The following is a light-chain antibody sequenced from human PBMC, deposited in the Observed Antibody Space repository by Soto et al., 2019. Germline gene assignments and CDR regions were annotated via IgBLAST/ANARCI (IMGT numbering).Light chain of an antibody. J-gene: IGKJ1*01. V-gene: IGKV1-39*01. CDR2: AAS. Sequence: DIQMTQSPSSLSASVGDRVTITCRASQSISSYLYWYQQKPGKAPKLLIYAASSLQSGVPSRFSGSGSGTDFTLTISSLQPEDGATYYFQQSYSTPRAFGQGTKVEIK. CDR1: QSISSY. CDR3: QQSYSTPRA.